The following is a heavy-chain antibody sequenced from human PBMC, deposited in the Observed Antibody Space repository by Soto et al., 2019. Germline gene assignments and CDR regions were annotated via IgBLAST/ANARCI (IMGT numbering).Heavy chain of an antibody. CDR2: ISSDDYYI. V-gene: IGHV3-21*01. J-gene: IGHJ4*02. D-gene: IGHD1-1*01. Sequence: GGSLRLSCAASGFTFSTFGMNWVRQAPGKGLEWVSSISSDDYYIFYADSVKGRFTISRDNAKNSLYLQMNNLRAEDTAVYYCAQGGTGHTVGYWGQGTLVTVSS. CDR1: GFTFSTFG. CDR3: AQGGTGHTVGY.